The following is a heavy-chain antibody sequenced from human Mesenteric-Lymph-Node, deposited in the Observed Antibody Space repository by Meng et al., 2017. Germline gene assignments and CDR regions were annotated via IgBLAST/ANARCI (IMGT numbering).Heavy chain of an antibody. Sequence: EVQLVESGGGLVKPVGSLSLSCAASGFTFSSYSMNCVRQAPGKGLEWVSSISSSSSYIYYADSVKGRFTISRDNAKNSLYLQMNSLRAEDTAVYYCARNVRLRDGYNSDYWGQGTLVTVSS. V-gene: IGHV3-21*01. CDR1: GFTFSSYS. J-gene: IGHJ4*02. CDR2: ISSSSSYI. CDR3: ARNVRLRDGYNSDY. D-gene: IGHD5-24*01.